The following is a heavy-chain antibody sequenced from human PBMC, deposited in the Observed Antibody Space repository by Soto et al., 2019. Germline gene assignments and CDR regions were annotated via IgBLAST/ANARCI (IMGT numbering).Heavy chain of an antibody. CDR3: ARVLREYSSSGFYYYYMDV. D-gene: IGHD6-6*01. Sequence: GGSLRLSCAASGFTVSSNYMSWVRQAPGKGLEWVSVIYSGGSTYYADSVKGRFTISRHNSKNTLYLQMNSLRAEDTAVYYCARVLREYSSSGFYYYYMDVWGKGTTVTVSS. J-gene: IGHJ6*03. V-gene: IGHV3-53*04. CDR1: GFTVSSNY. CDR2: IYSGGST.